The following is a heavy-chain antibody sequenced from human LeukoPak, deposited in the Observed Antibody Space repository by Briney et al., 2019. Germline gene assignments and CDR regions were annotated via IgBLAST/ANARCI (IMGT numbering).Heavy chain of an antibody. D-gene: IGHD6-19*01. CDR2: KSYDGSNK. CDR1: GFTFSSYA. J-gene: IGHJ4*02. Sequence: GGSLRLSCAASGFTFSSYAMHWVRQAPGKGLEWVAVKSYDGSNKYYADSVKGRFTISRDNSKNTLYLQMNSLRAEDTAVYYCARDLYSSGWSFDYWGQGTLVTVSS. V-gene: IGHV3-30-3*01. CDR3: ARDLYSSGWSFDY.